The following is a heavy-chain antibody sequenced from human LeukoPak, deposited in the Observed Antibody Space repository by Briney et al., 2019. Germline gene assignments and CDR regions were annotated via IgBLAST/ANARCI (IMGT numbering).Heavy chain of an antibody. D-gene: IGHD6-6*01. J-gene: IGHJ5*02. CDR3: ARRSGSSSGFDP. CDR2: IYYSGST. V-gene: IGHV4-39*01. Sequence: SETLSLTCTVSGGSISSSSYYWGWIRQPPGQGLEWIGSIYYSGSTYYNPSLKSRVTISVDTSKNQFSLKLSSVTAADTAVYYCARRSGSSSGFDPWGQGTLVTVSS. CDR1: GGSISSSSYY.